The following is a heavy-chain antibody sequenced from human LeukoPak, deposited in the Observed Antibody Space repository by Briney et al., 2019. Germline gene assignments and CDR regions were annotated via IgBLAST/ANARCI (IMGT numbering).Heavy chain of an antibody. CDR1: GGTFSSYA. CDR3: ARIRSNSWPPFPDH. D-gene: IGHD2/OR15-2a*01. CDR2: ISTYNGDT. J-gene: IGHJ5*02. V-gene: IGHV1-18*01. Sequence: ASVKVSCKASGGTFSSYAISWVRQAPGQGLEWMGWISTYNGDTKYVQRLQGRLTLTTDTSTGTAYMDLRSLRSDDTAVIYCARIRSNSWPPFPDHWGQGTLLIVSS.